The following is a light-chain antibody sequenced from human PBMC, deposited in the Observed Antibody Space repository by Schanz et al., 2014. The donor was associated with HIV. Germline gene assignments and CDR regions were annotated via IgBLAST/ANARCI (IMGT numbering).Light chain of an antibody. CDR3: HHYGDSRGT. CDR2: GAS. J-gene: IGKJ4*02. Sequence: EIVLTQSPGTLSLSPGERATLSCGASQSVSGNFLAWYQQKAGQAPRLLIFGASNRATGIPDRFSGTGSGTHFTLTISRLEPDDFAVYYCHHYGDSRGTFGGGTEVDI. V-gene: IGKV3-20*01. CDR1: QSVSGNF.